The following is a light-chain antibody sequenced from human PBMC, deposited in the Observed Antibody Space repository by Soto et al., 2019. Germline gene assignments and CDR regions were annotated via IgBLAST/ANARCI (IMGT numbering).Light chain of an antibody. CDR2: QNT. Sequence: SYELTQPPSVSVSPGQTASITCSGDKLGDKYACWYQQRPGQSPVLVIYQNTKRPSGIPERFSASNSGNTATLTISGIQSMDEADYYCQAWDSSTFDVCGTGTKLTVL. CDR1: KLGDKY. CDR3: QAWDSSTFDV. V-gene: IGLV3-1*01. J-gene: IGLJ1*01.